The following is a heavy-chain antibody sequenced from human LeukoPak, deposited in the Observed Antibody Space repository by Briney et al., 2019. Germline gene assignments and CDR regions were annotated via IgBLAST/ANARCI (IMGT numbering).Heavy chain of an antibody. CDR1: GFTVNNNY. CDR2: IDSDGNT. Sequence: PGGSLRPSFSAPGFTVNNNYMTWVRQAPGKGLGWVPVIDSDGNTYYADSLLGRFSISRDNSKNMLFIQMNSLRAEDTAVYYCARGLHDLWRGHMGYWGQGTLVTVSS. D-gene: IGHD3-3*01. CDR3: ARGLHDLWRGHMGY. V-gene: IGHV3-53*01. J-gene: IGHJ4*02.